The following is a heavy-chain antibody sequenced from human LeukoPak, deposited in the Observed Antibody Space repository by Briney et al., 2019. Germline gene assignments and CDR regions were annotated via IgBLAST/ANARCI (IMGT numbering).Heavy chain of an antibody. V-gene: IGHV1-8*01. J-gene: IGHJ6*03. CDR3: ARDLVTIFGVVPDYYYYMDV. CDR1: GYTFTSYD. D-gene: IGHD3-3*01. Sequence: ASVKVSCKASGYTFTSYDINWVRQATGQGLEWMGWMNPNSGNTGYAQKFQGRVTMTRNTSITTAYMELRSLRSDDTAVYYCARDLVTIFGVVPDYYYYMDVWGKGTTVTVSS. CDR2: MNPNSGNT.